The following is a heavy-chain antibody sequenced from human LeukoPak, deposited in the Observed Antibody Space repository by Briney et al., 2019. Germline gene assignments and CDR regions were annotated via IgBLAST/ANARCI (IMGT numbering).Heavy chain of an antibody. V-gene: IGHV1-69*04. CDR1: GGTFSSYA. J-gene: IGHJ4*02. Sequence: SVKVSCKASGGTFSSYAISWVRQAPGQGLEWMGRIIPILGIANYAQKFQGRVTITADKSTSTAYMELSSLRSEDTAVYYCARGGPYYGSGEIDYWGQGTLVTVSS. CDR2: IIPILGIA. D-gene: IGHD3-10*01. CDR3: ARGGPYYGSGEIDY.